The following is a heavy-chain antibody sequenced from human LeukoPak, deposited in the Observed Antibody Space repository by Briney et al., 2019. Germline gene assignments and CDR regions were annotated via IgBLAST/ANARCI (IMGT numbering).Heavy chain of an antibody. D-gene: IGHD1-26*01. J-gene: IGHJ4*02. Sequence: SASGPTLVNPTQTLTLTCTFSGSSLSTSGMCVSWIRQPPGKALEWLARIDWDDDKYYSTSLKTRLTISKDTSKNQVVLTMTNMDPVDTATYYCARIRRGGSYFQLDYWGQGTLVTVSS. V-gene: IGHV2-70*11. CDR1: GSSLSTSGMC. CDR2: IDWDDDK. CDR3: ARIRRGGSYFQLDY.